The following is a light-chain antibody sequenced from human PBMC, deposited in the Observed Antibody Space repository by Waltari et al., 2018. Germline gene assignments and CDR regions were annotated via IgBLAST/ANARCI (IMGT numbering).Light chain of an antibody. J-gene: IGKJ4*01. V-gene: IGKV3-20*01. CDR3: QQYDISPLT. CDR1: QTIRTTY. Sequence: EIVLTQSPDTLSLSPGEGATLACRTSQTIRTTYLAWYQQKPGEAPTILIYGTFTRATGIPDRCTGSGAGTHFSLTISSLEPEDFATYYCQQYDISPLTFGGGTKVEIK. CDR2: GTF.